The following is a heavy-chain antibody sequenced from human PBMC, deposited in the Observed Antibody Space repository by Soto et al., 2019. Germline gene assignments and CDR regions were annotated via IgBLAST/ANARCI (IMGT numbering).Heavy chain of an antibody. D-gene: IGHD3-16*01. Sequence: GASVKVSCKASGYTFTSYAMHWVRQAPGQRLEWMGWINAGNGNTKYSQKFQGRVTITRDTSASTAYMELSSLRSEDTAVYYCARDPFGSEGEENWFDPWGQGTLVTVSS. J-gene: IGHJ5*02. CDR3: ARDPFGSEGEENWFDP. CDR1: GYTFTSYA. CDR2: INAGNGNT. V-gene: IGHV1-3*01.